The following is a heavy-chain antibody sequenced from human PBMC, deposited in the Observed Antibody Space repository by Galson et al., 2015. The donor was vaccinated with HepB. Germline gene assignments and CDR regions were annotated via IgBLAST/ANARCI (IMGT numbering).Heavy chain of an antibody. CDR3: ARAKEGRGYFDY. CDR1: GDSISNDRW. V-gene: IGHV4-4*02. Sequence: QVQLQQSGPRLVKPSETLSLTCAVSGDSISNDRWWSWVRQPPGEGMEWIGEAYQSGGTNYRPSLKSRVTISVDKSKNQFSLKLTSVTAADTAVYYCARAKEGRGYFDYWGQGTLVTVSS. D-gene: IGHD3-10*01. CDR2: AYQSGGT. J-gene: IGHJ4*02.